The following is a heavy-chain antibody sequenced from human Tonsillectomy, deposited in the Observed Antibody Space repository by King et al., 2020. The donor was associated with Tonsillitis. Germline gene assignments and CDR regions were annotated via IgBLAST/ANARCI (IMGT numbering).Heavy chain of an antibody. CDR1: GGSISSYY. V-gene: IGHV4-59*12. CDR2: IYYSGST. J-gene: IGHJ6*02. Sequence: VQLQESGPGLVKPSETLSLTCTVSGGSISSYYWSWIRQPPGKGLEWIGYIYYSGSTNYNPSLKSRVTISVDTSKNQFSLKLSSVTAADTAVYYCARATYYYYGMDVWGQGTTVTVS. CDR3: ARATYYYYGMDV.